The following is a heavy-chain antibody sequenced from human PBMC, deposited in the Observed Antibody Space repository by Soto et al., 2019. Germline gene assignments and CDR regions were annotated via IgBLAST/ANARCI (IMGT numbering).Heavy chain of an antibody. D-gene: IGHD1-26*01. CDR1: GGSISSYY. CDR3: ARHAEAGATVRGWFEP. V-gene: IGHV4-59*01. CDR2: IYYSGST. Sequence: KASETLSLTCTVSGGSISSYYWSWIGQPPGKGLEWIGYIYYSGSTNYNPSLKSQVTISVDTSKNQFSLKLSSVTAADTAVYYCARHAEAGATVRGWFEPWGQGTPVTVSS. J-gene: IGHJ5*02.